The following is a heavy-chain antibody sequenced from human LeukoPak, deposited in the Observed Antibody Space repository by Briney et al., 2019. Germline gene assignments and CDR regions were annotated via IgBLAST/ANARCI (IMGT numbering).Heavy chain of an antibody. CDR2: ISGSGDTT. CDR1: GFTFSSYA. D-gene: IGHD2-2*01. V-gene: IGHV3-23*01. J-gene: IGHJ4*02. CDR3: AGTPQKYCSSTTCYPDY. Sequence: SGGSLRLSCAASGFTFSSYAMSWVRLAPGKGLEWVSTISGSGDTTYYADSVRGRFTISRDNSNNTLYLQMNSLRAENTALYYCAGTPQKYCSSTTCYPDYWGQGTLVTVSS.